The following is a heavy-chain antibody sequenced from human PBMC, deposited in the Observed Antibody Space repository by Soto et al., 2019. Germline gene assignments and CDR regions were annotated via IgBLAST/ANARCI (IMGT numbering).Heavy chain of an antibody. CDR2: TRYDGSNK. V-gene: IGHV3-33*01. CDR3: ARDGGSHGPSYFDS. D-gene: IGHD3-16*01. Sequence: VQLVDPGGGVVQPGRSLRLSCAASGSTFSNYGMHWVRQAPGKGRAWVAVTRYDGSNKDYGEPVKGRFSISRDNSKNTLYLDINSLRTEDTAVYYCARDGGSHGPSYFDSWGQGSLVIVSS. CDR1: GSTFSNYG. J-gene: IGHJ4*02.